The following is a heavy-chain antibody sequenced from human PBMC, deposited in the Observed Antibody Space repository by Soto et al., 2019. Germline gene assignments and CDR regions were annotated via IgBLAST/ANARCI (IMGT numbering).Heavy chain of an antibody. J-gene: IGHJ4*02. V-gene: IGHV3-23*01. CDR1: GFTSSSCA. D-gene: IGHD2-8*01. CDR2: ISASGGST. Sequence: EVQLLDSGGGLVQPGGSLRLSCVASGFTSSSCAMRWVRQAPGKGLEWVSGISASGGSTYYADSVKGRFTISRDNSKNTLYLPMHSRRAEDTAVYYCATPGLGPGTYVFHVWGQGTLVTVSS. CDR3: ATPGLGPGTYVFHV.